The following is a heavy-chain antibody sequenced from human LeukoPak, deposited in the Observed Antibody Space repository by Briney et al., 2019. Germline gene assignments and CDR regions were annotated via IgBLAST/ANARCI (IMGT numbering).Heavy chain of an antibody. CDR1: GDSISSTNYY. J-gene: IGHJ4*02. Sequence: SETLSLTCNVSGDSISSTNYYWGWIRQPPGKGLEWIGDIYYSGSTYYNPSLKSRVTISVYTSKNQFSLHLNSVTAADTAVYYCARRRGYSFAYDYWGQGMLVTVSS. D-gene: IGHD5-18*01. CDR2: IYYSGST. V-gene: IGHV4-39*01. CDR3: ARRRGYSFAYDY.